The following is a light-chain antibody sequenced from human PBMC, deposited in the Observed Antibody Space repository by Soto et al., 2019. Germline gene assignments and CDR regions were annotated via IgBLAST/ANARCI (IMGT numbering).Light chain of an antibody. CDR2: GAS. CDR1: RSVSSSF. CDR3: QHYDISSWT. Sequence: EIVLTQSPGTLSLSPGERATLSCRASRSVSSSFLAWYQQKPGQAPRLLIYGASNRATGIPDRFSGSGSGTDFTLTISRLEPEDFAVYYCQHYDISSWTFGQGTKVDIK. J-gene: IGKJ1*01. V-gene: IGKV3-20*01.